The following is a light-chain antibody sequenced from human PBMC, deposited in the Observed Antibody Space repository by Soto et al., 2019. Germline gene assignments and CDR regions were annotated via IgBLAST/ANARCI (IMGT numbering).Light chain of an antibody. J-gene: IGKJ3*01. CDR2: AAS. Sequence: AIQMTQSPSSLSASLGDRVTIACRASQDIGNALGWYQHKPGQPPKLLIYAASSLQRGVPSRFSGSGSGTDFTLTISSLQPEDFATYYCLQDDNYPPTFGPGTKVDI. CDR3: LQDDNYPPT. CDR1: QDIGNA. V-gene: IGKV1-6*01.